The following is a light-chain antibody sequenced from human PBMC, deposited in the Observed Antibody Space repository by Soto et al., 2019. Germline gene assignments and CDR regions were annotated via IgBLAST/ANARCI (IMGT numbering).Light chain of an antibody. CDR3: SSYAGSLYV. CDR2: EVS. CDR1: SSDIGDYNY. J-gene: IGLJ1*01. Sequence: QSALTQPPSASGSPGQSVTISCTGTSSDIGDYNYVSWYQQHPGKAPKLMIYEVSKRPSGVPDRFSGSKSGNTASLTVSVLQAEDEADYYCSSYAGSLYVFGTGTKLTVL. V-gene: IGLV2-8*01.